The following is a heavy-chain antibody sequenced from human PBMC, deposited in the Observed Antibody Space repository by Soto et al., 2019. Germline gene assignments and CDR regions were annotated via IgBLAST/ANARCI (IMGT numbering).Heavy chain of an antibody. D-gene: IGHD6-13*01. CDR3: ARSPYSSSWLILFDY. Sequence: GGSLRLSCAASGFTVSSNYMSWVRQAPGKGLEWVSVIYSGGSTYYADSVKGRFTISRDNSKNTLYLQMNSLRAEDTAVYYCARSPYSSSWLILFDYWGQGTLVTVSS. V-gene: IGHV3-53*01. CDR1: GFTVSSNY. CDR2: IYSGGST. J-gene: IGHJ4*02.